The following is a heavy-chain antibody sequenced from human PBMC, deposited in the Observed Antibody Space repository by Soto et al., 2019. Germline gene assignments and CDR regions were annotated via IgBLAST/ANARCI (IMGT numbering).Heavy chain of an antibody. CDR2: INAGNGNT. CDR1: GYTFTSYA. Sequence: ASVKVSCKASGYTFTSYAMHWVRQAPGQRLEWMGWINAGNGNTKYSQKFQGRVTITRDTSASTAYMELSSLRSEDTAVYYCARDKLRYFDWLLPDYWGQGTLVTVSS. V-gene: IGHV1-3*01. D-gene: IGHD3-9*01. CDR3: ARDKLRYFDWLLPDY. J-gene: IGHJ4*02.